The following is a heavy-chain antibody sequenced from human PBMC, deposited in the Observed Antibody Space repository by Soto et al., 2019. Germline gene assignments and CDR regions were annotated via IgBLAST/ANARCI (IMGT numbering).Heavy chain of an antibody. J-gene: IGHJ4*02. CDR1: GFTFSTYV. Sequence: GSLRLSCAASGFTFSTYVMYWVRQAPGKGLESAAVIWYDGSNIYYADSVKGRFTISRDNSKNTLYLQMNSLRAEDTAVYYCAREYSSSLDYWGQGTLVTVSS. CDR2: IWYDGSNI. V-gene: IGHV3-33*01. D-gene: IGHD6-6*01. CDR3: AREYSSSLDY.